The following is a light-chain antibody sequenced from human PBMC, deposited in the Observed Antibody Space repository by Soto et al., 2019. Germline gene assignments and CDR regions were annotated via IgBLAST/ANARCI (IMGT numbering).Light chain of an antibody. CDR2: RNN. CDR1: SSNIGSNY. V-gene: IGLV1-47*01. CDR3: PARDETLSAPHKV. Sequence: QSVLTQPPSASGTPGQRVTISCSGSSSNIGSNYVYWYQQLPGTAPKLLIYRNNQRPSGVPDRFSGSKSGTSASLAISGLRSEDEAFYNCPARDETLSAPHKVFGTGPK. J-gene: IGLJ1*01.